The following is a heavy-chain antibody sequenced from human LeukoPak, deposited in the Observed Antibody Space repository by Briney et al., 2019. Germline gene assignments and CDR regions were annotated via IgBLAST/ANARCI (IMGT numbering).Heavy chain of an antibody. CDR3: ARVRTAYYPDY. J-gene: IGHJ4*02. CDR2: ISSRSGYI. V-gene: IGHV3-21*01. Sequence: GSLRLSCVASGFTFDTYTMNWVRQAPGKGLEWVSSISSRSGYIHYADSVKGRFIISRDNDKNSLSLQMNSLRAEDTAVYYCARVRTAYYPDYWGQGTLVTVSS. CDR1: GFTFDTYT. D-gene: IGHD3/OR15-3a*01.